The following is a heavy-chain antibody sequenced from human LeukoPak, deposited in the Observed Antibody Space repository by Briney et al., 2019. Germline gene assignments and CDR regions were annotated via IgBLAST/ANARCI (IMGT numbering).Heavy chain of an antibody. V-gene: IGHV4-59*01. Sequence: SETLSLTCTVSGGSISSYYWSWIRQPPGKGLEWIGYIYYSGSTNYNPPLKSRVTISVDTSKNQFSLKLSSVTAADTAVYYCARNFKLCGSCFDYWGQGTLVTVSS. D-gene: IGHD1-26*01. CDR3: ARNFKLCGSCFDY. CDR1: GGSISSYY. J-gene: IGHJ4*02. CDR2: IYYSGST.